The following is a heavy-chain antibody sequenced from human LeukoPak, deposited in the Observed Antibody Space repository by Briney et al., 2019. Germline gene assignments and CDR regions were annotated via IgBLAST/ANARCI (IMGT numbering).Heavy chain of an antibody. V-gene: IGHV4-59*01. Sequence: RPSETLSLTCTVYVGCFRTSYCGSIRQPPGKGLEWIGYIYYSGSTDYNPSLKSRVTMSLDTSKTQFSLNLSSVTAADRALFYCARAVINLGAPVANFCDGWGRGTLVTVSS. CDR2: IYYSGST. D-gene: IGHD2-21*01. CDR1: VGCFRTSY. J-gene: IGHJ4*02. CDR3: ARAVINLGAPVANFCDG.